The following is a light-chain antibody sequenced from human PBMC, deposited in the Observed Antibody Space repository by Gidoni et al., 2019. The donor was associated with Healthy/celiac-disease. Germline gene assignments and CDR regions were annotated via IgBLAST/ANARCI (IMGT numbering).Light chain of an antibody. CDR3: QQYNSWPPGYT. CDR2: GAS. Sequence: EIVMTQSPATLSVSPGESATLSCRASQSVSSNLAWYQQKPGQAPRLLIYGASTRATGIPARFSGSGSGTEFTLTISNLQSEDFAVYYCQQYNSWPPGYTFGQGTKLEIK. CDR1: QSVSSN. V-gene: IGKV3-15*01. J-gene: IGKJ2*01.